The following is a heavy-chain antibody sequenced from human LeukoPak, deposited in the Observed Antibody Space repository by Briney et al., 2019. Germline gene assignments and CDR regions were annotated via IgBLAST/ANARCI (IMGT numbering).Heavy chain of an antibody. D-gene: IGHD5-24*01. V-gene: IGHV3-74*01. Sequence: GGSLRLSCAASGFTFSNYWMHWVRQAPGKGLVWVSRINSDARSTSYADSVKGRFTISRDNAKNTLYLQMNSLRAEDTAVYYCARDLRGGYRDFDYWGQGTLVTVSS. CDR1: GFTFSNYW. J-gene: IGHJ4*02. CDR3: ARDLRGGYRDFDY. CDR2: INSDARST.